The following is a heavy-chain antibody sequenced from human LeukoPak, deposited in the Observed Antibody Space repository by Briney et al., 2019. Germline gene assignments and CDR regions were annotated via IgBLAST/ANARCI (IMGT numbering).Heavy chain of an antibody. D-gene: IGHD1-26*01. J-gene: IGHJ4*02. Sequence: GRSLRLSCAASGFTFSSYGMHWVRQAPGKGLEWVAVIWYDGSNKYYADSVKGRFTISRDNSKNTLYLQMNSLRAEGTAVYYCASPRSWYGGGGDFDYWGQGTLVTVSS. V-gene: IGHV3-33*01. CDR3: ASPRSWYGGGGDFDY. CDR1: GFTFSSYG. CDR2: IWYDGSNK.